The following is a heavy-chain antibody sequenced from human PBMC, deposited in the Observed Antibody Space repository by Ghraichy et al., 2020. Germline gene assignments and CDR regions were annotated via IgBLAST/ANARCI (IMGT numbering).Heavy chain of an antibody. CDR3: ARSLDY. Sequence: SETLSLTCAVYGGSFSGYYWSWIRQPPGKGLEWIGEINHSGSTNYNPSLKSRVTISVDTSKNQFSLKLSSVTAADTAVYYCARSLDYWGQGTLVTVSS. V-gene: IGHV4-34*01. CDR1: GGSFSGYY. J-gene: IGHJ4*02. CDR2: INHSGST.